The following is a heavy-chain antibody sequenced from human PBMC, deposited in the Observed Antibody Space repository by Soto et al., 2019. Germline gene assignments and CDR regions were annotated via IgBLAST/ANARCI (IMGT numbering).Heavy chain of an antibody. CDR1: YGSISNFY. CDR2: ISSSGNT. D-gene: IGHD2-8*01. J-gene: IGHJ4*02. CDR3: ARAPMVLTRSYFDS. Sequence: SXTLALTCSVSYGSISNFYWSWIRQPPGKGLEWIGYISSSGNTNYNPSLKSRVSISVDTSKTQFYLNLNSVTAADTAVYYCARAPMVLTRSYFDSWGQGTQVTVYS. V-gene: IGHV4-59*01.